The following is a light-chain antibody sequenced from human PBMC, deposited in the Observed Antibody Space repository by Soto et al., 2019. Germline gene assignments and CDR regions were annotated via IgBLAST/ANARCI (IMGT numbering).Light chain of an antibody. J-gene: IGKJ2*01. Sequence: EIVLTQSPGTLSLSPGEGATLSCRASQSVSSSFLAWYQQKPGQAPRLLIYGASSRATGIPDRFSGSGSGTDLTITISRLETEDFAVYYCQQYGSSPYTFGQGTKLEIK. CDR2: GAS. CDR1: QSVSSSF. V-gene: IGKV3-20*01. CDR3: QQYGSSPYT.